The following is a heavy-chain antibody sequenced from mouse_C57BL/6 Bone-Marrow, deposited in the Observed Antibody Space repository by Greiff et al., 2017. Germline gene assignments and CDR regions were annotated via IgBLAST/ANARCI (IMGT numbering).Heavy chain of an antibody. Sequence: EVQLQQSGPGLVKPSQSLSLTCSVTGYSITSGYYWNWIRQFPGNKLEWMGYISYDGSNNYNPSLKNRISITRDTSKIQFFLKLNSVTTEDTATYYCARNRRFAYWGQGTLVTVSA. CDR1: GYSITSGYY. J-gene: IGHJ3*01. V-gene: IGHV3-6*01. CDR3: ARNRRFAY. CDR2: ISYDGSN.